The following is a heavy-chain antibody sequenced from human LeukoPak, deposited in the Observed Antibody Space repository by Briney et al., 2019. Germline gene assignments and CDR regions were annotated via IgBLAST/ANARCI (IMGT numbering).Heavy chain of an antibody. CDR3: AKDRVFEVVRENWFDP. J-gene: IGHJ5*02. Sequence: PGGSLRLSRAGSRFTFSSYGTHWVRQAPGKGLEWVAFIRYDGSTKEYADSVKGRFTISRDNSKNTLYLQMNSLRGDDTARYYCAKDRVFEVVRENWFDPWGQGTLVTVSS. CDR1: RFTFSSYG. CDR2: IRYDGSTK. V-gene: IGHV3-30*02. D-gene: IGHD4-23*01.